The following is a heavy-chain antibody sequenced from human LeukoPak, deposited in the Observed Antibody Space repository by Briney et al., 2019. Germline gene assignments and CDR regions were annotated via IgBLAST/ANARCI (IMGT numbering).Heavy chain of an antibody. Sequence: SETLSLTCSVSGDSITSRDYYWSWIRQPPGKGLEWIGYIYYSGSASYNPSLKSRVTISVDTSKNQFSLKLSSVAAADTAVYYCARDPFRSSFDSWGQGALVTVSS. CDR2: IYYSGSA. CDR1: GDSITSRDYY. D-gene: IGHD1-26*01. V-gene: IGHV4-30-4*08. CDR3: ARDPFRSSFDS. J-gene: IGHJ4*02.